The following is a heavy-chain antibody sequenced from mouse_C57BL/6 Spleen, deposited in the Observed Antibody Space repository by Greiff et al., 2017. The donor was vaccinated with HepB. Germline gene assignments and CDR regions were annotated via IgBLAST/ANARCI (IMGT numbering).Heavy chain of an antibody. CDR2: IHPNSGST. CDR3: ARSYYSNTYAMDY. V-gene: IGHV1-64*01. J-gene: IGHJ4*01. D-gene: IGHD2-5*01. Sequence: QVQLKQSGAELVKPGASVKLSCKASGYTFTSYWMHWVKQRPGQGLEWIGMIHPNSGSTNYNEKFKSKATLTVDKSSSTAYMQLSSLTSEDSAVYYCARSYYSNTYAMDYWGQGTSVTVSS. CDR1: GYTFTSYW.